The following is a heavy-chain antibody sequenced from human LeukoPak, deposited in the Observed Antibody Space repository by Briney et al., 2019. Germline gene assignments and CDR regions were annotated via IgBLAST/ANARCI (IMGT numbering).Heavy chain of an antibody. J-gene: IGHJ3*02. CDR3: ARLDLEYSNSSAADAFDI. CDR2: IYYSGST. V-gene: IGHV4-59*12. D-gene: IGHD6-6*01. Sequence: SETLSLTCTVSGGSISSYYWSWIRQPPGKGLEWIGYIYYSGSTNYNPSLKSRVTISLDTSKNQFSLKLSSVTAADTAVYYCARLDLEYSNSSAADAFDIWGQGTMVTVSS. CDR1: GGSISSYY.